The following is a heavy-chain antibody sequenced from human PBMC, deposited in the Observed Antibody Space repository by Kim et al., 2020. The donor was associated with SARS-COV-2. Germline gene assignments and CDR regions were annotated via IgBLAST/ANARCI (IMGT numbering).Heavy chain of an antibody. D-gene: IGHD3-22*01. J-gene: IGHJ4*02. CDR3: ARVRYYDSSGYYLSSPDY. V-gene: IGHV4-31*03. CDR2: IYYSGST. CDR1: GGSISSGGYY. Sequence: SETLSLTCTVSGGSISSGGYYWSWIRQHPGKGLEWIGYIYYSGSTYYNPSLKSRVTISVDTSKNQFSLKLSSVTAADTAVYYCARVRYYDSSGYYLSSPDYWGQGTLVTVSS.